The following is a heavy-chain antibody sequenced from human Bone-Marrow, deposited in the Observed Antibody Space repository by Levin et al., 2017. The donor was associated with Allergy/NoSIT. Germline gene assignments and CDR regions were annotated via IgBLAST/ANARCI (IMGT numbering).Heavy chain of an antibody. CDR3: GTGSAFDI. Sequence: GGSLRLSCAASGFTFTNAWMSWGRQAPGKGLEWIGRIKSKTDGGTTDYAAPVKGRFTISRDDSKNTLYLQMNSLRTEDTAVYYCGTGSAFDIWGRGTMVTVSS. D-gene: IGHD1-1*01. CDR1: GFTFTNAW. J-gene: IGHJ3*02. V-gene: IGHV3-15*01. CDR2: IKSKTDGGTT.